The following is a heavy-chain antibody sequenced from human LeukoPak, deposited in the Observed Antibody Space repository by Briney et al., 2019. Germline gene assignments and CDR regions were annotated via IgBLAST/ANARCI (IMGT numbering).Heavy chain of an antibody. CDR2: INHSGST. D-gene: IGHD6-19*01. J-gene: IGHJ4*02. CDR3: AAAAVAVDY. V-gene: IGHV4-34*01. CDR1: GGSFSGYY. Sequence: SETLSLTCAVYGGSFSGYYWSWIRQPPGKGLEWIGEINHSGSTNYNPSLKSRITISVDKSKNHFSLKLTSVTAADTAIYYCAAAAVAVDYWGQGTLVTVSS.